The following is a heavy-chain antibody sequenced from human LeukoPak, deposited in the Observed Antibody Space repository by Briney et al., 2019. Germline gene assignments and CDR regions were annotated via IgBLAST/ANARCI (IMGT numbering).Heavy chain of an antibody. CDR1: GFTFSRHG. V-gene: IGHV3-30*03. Sequence: PGRSLRLSCVGSGFTFSRHGIHWVRQAPGRGLDWLTFIAYDGSYLYYADSVRGRFTISRDNSNNTVFLQMNSLKTEDTAVYYCVRQRVGYFRSWGQGTLVTVSS. D-gene: IGHD2/OR15-2a*01. J-gene: IGHJ5*02. CDR3: VRQRVGYFRS. CDR2: IAYDGSYL.